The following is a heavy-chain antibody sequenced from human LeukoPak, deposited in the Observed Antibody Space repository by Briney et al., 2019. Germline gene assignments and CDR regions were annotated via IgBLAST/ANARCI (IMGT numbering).Heavy chain of an antibody. CDR2: ISAYNGNT. Sequence: ASVKVSCKASGYTFTSYGISWVRQAPGQGLEWMGWISAYNGNTNYAQKLQGRVTMTTDTSTSTAYMELRSLRSDDTAVYYCARGVEEYYYDSSGYSFDYWGQGTLVTVSS. V-gene: IGHV1-18*01. J-gene: IGHJ4*02. D-gene: IGHD3-22*01. CDR1: GYTFTSYG. CDR3: ARGVEEYYYDSSGYSFDY.